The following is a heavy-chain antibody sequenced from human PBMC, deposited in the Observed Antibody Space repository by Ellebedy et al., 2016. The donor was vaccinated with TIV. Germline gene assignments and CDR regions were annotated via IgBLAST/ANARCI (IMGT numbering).Heavy chain of an antibody. CDR3: AKGLGAATYGMDV. Sequence: GGSLRLSXAASGFTFSSYAMSWVRQAPGKGLEWVSAISGSGGSTYYADSVKGRFTISRDNSKNTLYLQMNSLRAEDTAVYYCAKGLGAATYGMDVWGQGTTVTVSS. CDR1: GFTFSSYA. V-gene: IGHV3-23*01. D-gene: IGHD6-13*01. CDR2: ISGSGGST. J-gene: IGHJ6*02.